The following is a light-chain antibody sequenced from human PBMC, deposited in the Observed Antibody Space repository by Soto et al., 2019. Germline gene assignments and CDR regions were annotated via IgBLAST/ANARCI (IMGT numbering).Light chain of an antibody. CDR1: QSISGW. Sequence: DIQITQSPSTLSAFVGDRVTITCRASQSISGWLAWYQQIPGKAPRLLMYVASTLQSGVPSRFSGSGSTTDFTLTISRLQPDDFATYYCQQYSSYSLTFGQGTKVDI. V-gene: IGKV1-5*01. CDR3: QQYSSYSLT. CDR2: VAS. J-gene: IGKJ1*01.